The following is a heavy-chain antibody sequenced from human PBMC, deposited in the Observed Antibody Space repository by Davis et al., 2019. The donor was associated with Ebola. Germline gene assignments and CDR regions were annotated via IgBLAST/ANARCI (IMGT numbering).Heavy chain of an antibody. CDR1: GGPVSTSSYY. CDR3: ARHLGSVGP. Sequence: SETLSLTCTVSGGPVSTSSYYWGWIRQPPGKGLQWIGYIFYTGSTSYNASLQSRSTISLDTSKNLFSLKLTSVTAADTAVYYCARHLGSVGPWGQGTLVTVSS. D-gene: IGHD6-25*01. J-gene: IGHJ5*02. CDR2: IFYTGST. V-gene: IGHV4-39*01.